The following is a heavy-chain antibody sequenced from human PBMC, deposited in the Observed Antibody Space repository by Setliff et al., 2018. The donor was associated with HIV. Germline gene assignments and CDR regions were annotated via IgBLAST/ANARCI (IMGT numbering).Heavy chain of an antibody. D-gene: IGHD3-10*01. J-gene: IGHJ4*02. CDR3: ARDLNKGSIDY. CDR1: GYTFSSNA. V-gene: IGHV7-4-1*02. Sequence: GASVKVSCKASGYTFSSNALNWVRQAPGQGLEWMGWINTNTGNPTYAQGFTGRFVFSLDTSVSTAYLQISSLEAEDTAVYYCARDLNKGSIDYWGQGTRVTVSS. CDR2: INTNTGNP.